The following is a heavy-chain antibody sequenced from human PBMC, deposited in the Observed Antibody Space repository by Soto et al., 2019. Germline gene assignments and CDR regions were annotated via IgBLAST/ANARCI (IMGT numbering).Heavy chain of an antibody. CDR3: ARVGSASLMVVVIADH. D-gene: IGHD3-22*01. CDR1: GFTFGDYA. Sequence: SLRLSCTTSGFTFGDYAMSWFRQAPGKGLEWVGFIRSKGYGGTTQYAASVKGRFTISRDDSESIAYLQMDSLKTEDTALYYCARVGSASLMVVVIADHWGQGTQVTVS. CDR2: IRSKGYGGTT. J-gene: IGHJ4*02. V-gene: IGHV3-49*03.